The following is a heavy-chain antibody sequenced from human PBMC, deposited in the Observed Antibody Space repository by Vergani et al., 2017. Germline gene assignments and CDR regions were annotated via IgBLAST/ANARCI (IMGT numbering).Heavy chain of an antibody. J-gene: IGHJ3*02. CDR3: ATGQWSGDAFDI. Sequence: QVQLQESGPGLVKPSETLSLTCTVSGGSVSSGSYYWSWIRQPAGKGLEWIGYIYYSGSTNYHPSLKSRVTISVDTSKNQFSLKLSSVTAADTAVYYCATGQWSGDAFDIWGQGTMVTVSS. D-gene: IGHD3-10*02. CDR2: IYYSGST. V-gene: IGHV4-61*10. CDR1: GGSVSSGSYY.